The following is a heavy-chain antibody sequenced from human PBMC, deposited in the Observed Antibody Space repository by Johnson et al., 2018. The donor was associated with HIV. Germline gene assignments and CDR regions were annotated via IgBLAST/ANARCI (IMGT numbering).Heavy chain of an antibody. Sequence: QVQLVESGGGLVQPGGSLRLSCAVSGFTFSSYAIHWVRQAPGKGLEYVSAISGSGGCTYYADSVKGRFTISRDNSKNTLYLQMNSLRAEDTAVYYCARLERLGGLSRVLDMWGQGTMVTVSS. CDR1: GFTFSSYA. J-gene: IGHJ3*02. CDR3: ARLERLGGLSRVLDM. CDR2: ISGSGGCT. D-gene: IGHD6-19*01. V-gene: IGHV3-64*04.